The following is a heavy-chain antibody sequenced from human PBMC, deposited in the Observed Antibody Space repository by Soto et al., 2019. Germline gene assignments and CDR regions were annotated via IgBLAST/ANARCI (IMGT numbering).Heavy chain of an antibody. Sequence: GGSLRLSCAASGFTFSSYSMNWVRQAPGKGLEWVSYISSSSSTIYYADSVKGRFTISRDNAKNSLYLQMNSLRAEDTAVYYCARGGSWYYFDYWGQGTLVTVSS. J-gene: IGHJ4*02. CDR3: ARGGSWYYFDY. V-gene: IGHV3-48*01. CDR2: ISSSSSTI. D-gene: IGHD6-19*01. CDR1: GFTFSSYS.